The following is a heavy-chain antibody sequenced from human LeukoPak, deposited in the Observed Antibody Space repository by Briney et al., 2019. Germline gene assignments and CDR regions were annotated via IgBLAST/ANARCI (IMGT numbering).Heavy chain of an antibody. Sequence: SETLSLTCAVYGGSFSGYYWSWIRQPPGKGLEWIGEINHSGSTNYNPSLKSRVTISVDTSKNQFSLKLSSVTAADTAVYYCATVMTNVVVVAAFDYWGQGTLVTVSS. D-gene: IGHD2-15*01. CDR2: INHSGST. CDR3: ATVMTNVVVVAAFDY. CDR1: GGSFSGYY. V-gene: IGHV4-34*01. J-gene: IGHJ4*02.